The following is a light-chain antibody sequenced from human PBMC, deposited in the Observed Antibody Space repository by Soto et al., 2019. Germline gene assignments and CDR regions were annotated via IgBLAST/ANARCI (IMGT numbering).Light chain of an antibody. Sequence: DIVMTPSPDSLAVSLGERATINCKSSQSVLYSSNNKNDLAWYQQKQGQPPKLLIYWASTRESGVPDRFSGSGSGTDFTRPISSLQAEDVAVYYCQQYYSTPPYTFGQGTKLEIK. CDR2: WAS. V-gene: IGKV4-1*01. CDR3: QQYYSTPPYT. J-gene: IGKJ2*01. CDR1: QSVLYSSNNKND.